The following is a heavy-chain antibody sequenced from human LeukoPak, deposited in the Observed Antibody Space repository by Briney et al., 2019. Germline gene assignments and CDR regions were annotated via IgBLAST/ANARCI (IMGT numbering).Heavy chain of an antibody. V-gene: IGHV4-59*01. CDR1: GGSISGYY. CDR2: IYYSGST. J-gene: IGHJ4*02. Sequence: PSETLSLTCTVSGGSISGYYWSWIRQPPGKGLEGIGYIYYSGSTNYNPSLKSRVTISVDTSKNQFSLKLSSVTAADTAVYYCASQPYCGGDCYPFDYWGQGTLVTVSS. D-gene: IGHD2-21*02. CDR3: ASQPYCGGDCYPFDY.